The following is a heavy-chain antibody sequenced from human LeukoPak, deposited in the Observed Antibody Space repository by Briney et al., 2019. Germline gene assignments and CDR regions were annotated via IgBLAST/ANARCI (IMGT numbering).Heavy chain of an antibody. J-gene: IGHJ4*02. Sequence: GASVKVSCKASGYTFTTYAMHWVRQAPGQRLEWMGWINAGNGNTKYSQKFQARVTITRDTSASTAYMEMRSLRSEDTAVYYCARDSIGSRWPYYFDYWGQGTLVTVAS. CDR3: ARDSIGSRWPYYFDY. D-gene: IGHD6-13*01. CDR2: INAGNGNT. CDR1: GYTFTTYA. V-gene: IGHV1-3*01.